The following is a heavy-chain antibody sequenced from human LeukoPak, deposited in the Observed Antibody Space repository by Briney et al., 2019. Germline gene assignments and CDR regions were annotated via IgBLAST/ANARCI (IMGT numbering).Heavy chain of an antibody. J-gene: IGHJ3*02. CDR1: GFTFNSYA. CDR2: INGGAGST. CDR3: ARDRRTLDSFDI. V-gene: IGHV3-23*01. Sequence: PGGSLRLSCAASGFTFNSYAMSWVRQAPGKGLEWVSGINGGAGSTFYAESVKGRFTISRDDSKKTLYLQMNSLRAEDTAEYYCARDRRTLDSFDIWGQGTMVTVSS. D-gene: IGHD1-1*01.